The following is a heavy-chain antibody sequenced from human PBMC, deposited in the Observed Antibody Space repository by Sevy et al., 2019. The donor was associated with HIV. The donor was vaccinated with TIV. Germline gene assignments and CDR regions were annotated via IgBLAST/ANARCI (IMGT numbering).Heavy chain of an antibody. D-gene: IGHD6-19*01. CDR1: GFTFNSYG. J-gene: IGHJ4*02. CDR2: IWYDGSNR. Sequence: GGSLRLSCAASGFTFNSYGMHWVRQAPGKGLEWVALIWYDGSNRSYVDSVKGRFTVPRANSKNTLYLQMNSLRAEDTAVYYCAREGLAVAGIGYYFEYWGQGTLVTVSS. V-gene: IGHV3-33*01. CDR3: AREGLAVAGIGYYFEY.